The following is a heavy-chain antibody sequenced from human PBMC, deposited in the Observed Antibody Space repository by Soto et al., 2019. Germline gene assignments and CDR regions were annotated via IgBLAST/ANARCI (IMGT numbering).Heavy chain of an antibody. CDR1: GDSVSSNSAA. J-gene: IGHJ6*02. Sequence: SETLSLTCAISGDSVSSNSAAWNWIRQSPPRGLEWLGRTYYRSKWYNDYAVSVKSRITINPDTSKNQFSLQLNSVTPEDTAVYYCARGRIVGATTDYYYGMDVWGQGTTVTVSS. V-gene: IGHV6-1*01. CDR2: TYYRSKWYN. D-gene: IGHD1-26*01. CDR3: ARGRIVGATTDYYYGMDV.